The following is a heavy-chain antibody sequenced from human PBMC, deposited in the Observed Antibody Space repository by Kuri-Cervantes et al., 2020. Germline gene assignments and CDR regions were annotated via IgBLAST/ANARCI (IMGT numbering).Heavy chain of an antibody. Sequence: GEFLKISCAASGFTFSSYSMNWVRQAPGKGLEWVSYISSSSSTIYYADSVKGRFTITRDNAKNLLYLQMNSLRDEDTAVYYCARDEYEGYYDSSGYSFDYWAQGTLVTVSS. CDR2: ISSSSSTI. CDR1: GFTFSSYS. CDR3: ARDEYEGYYDSSGYSFDY. J-gene: IGHJ4*02. D-gene: IGHD3-22*01. V-gene: IGHV3-48*02.